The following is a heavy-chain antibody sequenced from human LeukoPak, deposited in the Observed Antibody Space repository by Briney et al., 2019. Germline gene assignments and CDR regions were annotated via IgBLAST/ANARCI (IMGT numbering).Heavy chain of an antibody. CDR2: INHSGST. D-gene: IGHD3-16*02. CDR1: GGSFSDYY. CDR3: AFGGVIGPDY. J-gene: IGHJ4*02. V-gene: IGHV4-34*01. Sequence: SETLSLTCAVYGGSFSDYYWSWIRQPPGKGLEWIGEINHSGSTNYNPSLKSRVTISVDTSKNQFSLKLSSVTAADTAVYYCAFGGVIGPDYWGQGTLVTVSS.